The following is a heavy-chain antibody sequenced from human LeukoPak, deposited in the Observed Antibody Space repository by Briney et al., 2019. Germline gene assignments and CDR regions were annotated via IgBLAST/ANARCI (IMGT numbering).Heavy chain of an antibody. J-gene: IGHJ4*02. Sequence: PGGSLRLSCTASGFTLSSSWMSWVRQPPGRGLEWVASIKQDGSQKYYVDSVKGRFTISRDNAKNSLYLQMNSLRAEDTALYYCAKDAYGGKGWGRSYWDYWGQGTLVTVSS. CDR1: GFTLSSSW. CDR3: AKDAYGGKGWGRSYWDY. V-gene: IGHV3-7*03. CDR2: IKQDGSQK. D-gene: IGHD4-23*01.